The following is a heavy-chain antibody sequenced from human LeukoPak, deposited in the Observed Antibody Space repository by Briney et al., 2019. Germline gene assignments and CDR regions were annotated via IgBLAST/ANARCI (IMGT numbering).Heavy chain of an antibody. V-gene: IGHV4-34*01. CDR1: GGSFSGYY. J-gene: IGHJ4*02. CDR2: INHSGST. CDR3: AGGFAVVAYYFDY. D-gene: IGHD2-21*01. Sequence: SETLSLTCAVYGGSFSGYYWSWIRQPPGKGLEWIGEINHSGSTNYNPSLKSRVTISVDTSKNQFSLKLSSVTAADTAVYYCAGGFAVVAYYFDYWGQGTLVTVSS.